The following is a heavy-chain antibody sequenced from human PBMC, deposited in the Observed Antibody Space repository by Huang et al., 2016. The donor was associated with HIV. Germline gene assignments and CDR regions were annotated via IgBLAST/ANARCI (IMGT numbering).Heavy chain of an antibody. CDR3: TRENYDFWSGYYKYYFDY. J-gene: IGHJ4*02. V-gene: IGHV3-49*05. Sequence: EVQLVESGGGLVKPGRSLRLSCTASGFTFGDYAVSWFRQGAGKGVEGVGLIRRKASGGKTEYSASVKGRFTISRDDSKSIAYLQMNSLKIEDTAVYYCTRENYDFWSGYYKYYFDYWGQGTLVTVSS. CDR2: IRRKASGGKT. CDR1: GFTFGDYA. D-gene: IGHD3-3*01.